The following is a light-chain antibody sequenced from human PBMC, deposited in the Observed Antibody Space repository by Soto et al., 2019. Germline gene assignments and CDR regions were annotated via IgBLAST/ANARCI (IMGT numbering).Light chain of an antibody. V-gene: IGKV1-39*01. J-gene: IGKJ2*02. CDR3: QQSYSTPRT. Sequence: DIQITQSPSSLSASVGDRVTITCRASQSICSYLNWYEQKPGKAPKLLIYAASSLQSGDPSSFSGSGSGTDFTLTISSLQPEDFATYYCQQSYSTPRTFGQATKLEIK. CDR2: AAS. CDR1: QSICSY.